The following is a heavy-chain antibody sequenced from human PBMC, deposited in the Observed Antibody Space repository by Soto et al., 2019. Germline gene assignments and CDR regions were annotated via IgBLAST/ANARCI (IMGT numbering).Heavy chain of an antibody. J-gene: IGHJ5*02. CDR1: GGSISSGGYY. Sequence: QVQLQESGPGLVKPSQTLSLTCTVSGGSISSGGYYWSWIRQHPGKGLEWIGYIYYSGSTYYNPSLNSRVTISVDTSKNQFSRKLSSVTAADTAVYYCARVAGVVTNGWFDPWGQGTLVTVSS. CDR3: ARVAGVVTNGWFDP. CDR2: IYYSGST. V-gene: IGHV4-31*03. D-gene: IGHD3-22*01.